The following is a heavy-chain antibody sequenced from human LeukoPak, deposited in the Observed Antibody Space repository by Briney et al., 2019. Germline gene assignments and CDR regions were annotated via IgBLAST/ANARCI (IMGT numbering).Heavy chain of an antibody. V-gene: IGHV4-4*07. CDR3: ARGISGWYYYHYMDV. CDR2: IYTSGST. CDR1: GGSISSYY. D-gene: IGHD6-19*01. Sequence: SDTLSLTCTVSGGSISSYYWSWIRQPAGKGLEWIGRIYTSGSTNYNPSLKSRVTMSVDTSKNQFSLKLSSVTAADTAMYYCARGISGWYYYHYMDVWGKGTTVTVSS. J-gene: IGHJ6*03.